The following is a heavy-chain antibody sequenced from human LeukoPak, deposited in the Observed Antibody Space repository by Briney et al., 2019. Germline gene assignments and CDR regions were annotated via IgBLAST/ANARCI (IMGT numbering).Heavy chain of an antibody. J-gene: IGHJ4*02. CDR3: ARWPGEPPNFDY. CDR2: VSGSGGDT. D-gene: IGHD3-10*01. CDR1: GFTFSSYA. Sequence: GGSLRLSCAASGFTFSSYAVSWVRQASGKGLEWVSTVSGSGGDTFYADSVKGRFSISRDNSKNSVFLQMYNLRAEDTAMYYCARWPGEPPNFDYWGQGTLVTVSS. V-gene: IGHV3-23*01.